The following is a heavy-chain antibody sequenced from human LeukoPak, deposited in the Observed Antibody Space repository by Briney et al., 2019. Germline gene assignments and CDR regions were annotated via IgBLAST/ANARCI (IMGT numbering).Heavy chain of an antibody. V-gene: IGHV3-30*01. D-gene: IGHD3-10*01. CDR2: ISYDGSNK. J-gene: IGHJ4*02. CDR1: GFTFSSYA. CDR3: ARDRALDY. Sequence: GGSLRLSCAASGFTFSSYAMHWVRQAPGKGLEWVAVISYDGSNKYYADSVKGRFTISRDNSKNTLYLQMNSLRAEDTAVYYCARDRALDYWGQGTLVTVSS.